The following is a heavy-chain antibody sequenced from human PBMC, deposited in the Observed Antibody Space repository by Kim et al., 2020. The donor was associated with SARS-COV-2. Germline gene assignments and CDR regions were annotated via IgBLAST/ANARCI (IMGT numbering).Heavy chain of an antibody. CDR1: GGSFSGYY. CDR3: ARRDIWFGELLRDY. Sequence: SETLSLTCAVYGGSFSGYYWSWIRQPPGKGLEWIGEINHSGSTNYNPSLKSRVTISVDTSKNQFSLKLSSVTAADTAVYYCARRDIWFGELLRDYWGQGTLVTVSS. V-gene: IGHV4-34*01. D-gene: IGHD3-10*01. J-gene: IGHJ4*02. CDR2: INHSGST.